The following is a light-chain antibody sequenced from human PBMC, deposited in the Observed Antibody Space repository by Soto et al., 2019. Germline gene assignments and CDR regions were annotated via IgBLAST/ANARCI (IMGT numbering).Light chain of an antibody. CDR1: SSDVGGYNY. CDR2: EVN. CDR3: SSYAGSNTDYV. V-gene: IGLV2-8*01. Sequence: LTQPPSASGSPGQSVTISCTGTSSDVGGYNYVSWYQQHPGKVPKLMIYEVNKRPSGVPDRFSGSKSGNTASLTVSGLQAEDEADYYCSSYAGSNTDYVFGTGTKLTVL. J-gene: IGLJ1*01.